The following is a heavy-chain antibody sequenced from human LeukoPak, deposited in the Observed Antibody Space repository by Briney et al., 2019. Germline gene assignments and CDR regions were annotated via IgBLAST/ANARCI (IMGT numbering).Heavy chain of an antibody. CDR2: TYYRSKWYY. CDR3: AGGGGYGDHGTDV. D-gene: IGHD4-17*01. Sequence: SQTLSLTCAISGDSVSSNSAAWSWIRQSPSRGLEWLGRTYYRSKWYYDYAASVKSRITINPDTSKNQFSLQLNSVTPEDTAVYYCAGGGGYGDHGTDVWGQGTTVTVSS. CDR1: GDSVSSNSAA. J-gene: IGHJ6*02. V-gene: IGHV6-1*01.